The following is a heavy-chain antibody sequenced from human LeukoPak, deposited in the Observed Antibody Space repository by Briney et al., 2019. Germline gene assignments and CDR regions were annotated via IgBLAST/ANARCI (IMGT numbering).Heavy chain of an antibody. CDR1: GVTFINAW. CDR2: IKSKTDGGTT. CDR3: TTLFGPFDC. D-gene: IGHD3-10*01. J-gene: IGHJ4*02. V-gene: IGHV3-15*01. Sequence: GGSLGLSCAASGVTFINAWMSWVRQAPGKGLEWVGRIKSKTDGGTTDFAAPVKGRFTISRDDSKNMLYLQMNTLKIEDTAVYYCTTLFGPFDCWGQGTLVTVSS.